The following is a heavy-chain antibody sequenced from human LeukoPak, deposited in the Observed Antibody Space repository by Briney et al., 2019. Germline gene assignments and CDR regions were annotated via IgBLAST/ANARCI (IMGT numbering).Heavy chain of an antibody. Sequence: GEPLKISCKASGYSFSSYWIAWGRQMPGKGLEWMGIIYPGDSDTRYSPSFQGQVTISVDKSTSNAYLQWSSLKASDTAVYYCARGATYYDFWSGSTDPYYYMDVWGKGTTVTVSS. D-gene: IGHD3-3*01. V-gene: IGHV5-51*01. CDR3: ARGATYYDFWSGSTDPYYYMDV. J-gene: IGHJ6*03. CDR2: IYPGDSDT. CDR1: GYSFSSYW.